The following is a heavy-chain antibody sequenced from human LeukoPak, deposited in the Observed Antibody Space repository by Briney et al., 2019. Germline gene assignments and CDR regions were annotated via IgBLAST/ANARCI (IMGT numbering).Heavy chain of an antibody. J-gene: IGHJ4*02. Sequence: GGSLRLSCAASGFTFSSYCMNWVRQAPGKGLEWVSSISDSSTYIYYADSVKGRFTISRDNAKNSLSLQMNSLRAEDTAVYYCARTRYCGGDFYPWDFHYWGQGTPVAVSS. V-gene: IGHV3-21*01. CDR3: ARTRYCGGDFYPWDFHY. CDR1: GFTFSSYC. CDR2: ISDSSTYI. D-gene: IGHD2-21*02.